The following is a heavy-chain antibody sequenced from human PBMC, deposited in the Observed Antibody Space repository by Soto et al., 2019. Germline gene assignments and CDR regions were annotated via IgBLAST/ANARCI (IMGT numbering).Heavy chain of an antibody. J-gene: IGHJ4*02. D-gene: IGHD3-10*01. V-gene: IGHV3-7*01. Sequence: EVQLVESGGGLVQPGGSLRLSCAVSGFTFSSDWVSWVRQAPGKGLEWVANINQDGSEKFYVDSVRGRFTISRDNAKNSLYLQMNSLRAEDTGVYYCERAGDWGQGTLVTVSS. CDR3: ERAGD. CDR1: GFTFSSDW. CDR2: INQDGSEK.